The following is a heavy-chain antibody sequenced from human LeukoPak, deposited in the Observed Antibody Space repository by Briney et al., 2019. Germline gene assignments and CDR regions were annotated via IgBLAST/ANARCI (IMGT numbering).Heavy chain of an antibody. CDR2: ISTNGGST. Sequence: GGSLRLSCAASGFTFSSYAMHWVRQAPGKGLEYVSAISTNGGSTYYANSVQGRFTISRDNAKKSLYLQMNSLRAEDSAVYYCARDRLHYGEYEKTFDYWGQGTLVTVSS. J-gene: IGHJ4*02. CDR1: GFTFSSYA. CDR3: ARDRLHYGEYEKTFDY. V-gene: IGHV3-64*01. D-gene: IGHD4-17*01.